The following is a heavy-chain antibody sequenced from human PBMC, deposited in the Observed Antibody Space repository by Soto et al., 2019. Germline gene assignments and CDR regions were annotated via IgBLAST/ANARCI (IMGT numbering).Heavy chain of an antibody. Sequence: QVTLKESGPVLVKPTETLTLTCTVSGFSLSNARMGVSWIRQPPGKALEWLAHIFSYDEKTYSTSLKSRITISKDTSKSQVVLTMTNMDPVDTATYSCARIHTWTEYWGSSTVAFDYWGQGTLVTVSS. CDR2: IFSYDEK. J-gene: IGHJ4*02. CDR3: ARIHTWTEYWGSSTVAFDY. CDR1: GFSLSNARMG. D-gene: IGHD7-27*01. V-gene: IGHV2-26*01.